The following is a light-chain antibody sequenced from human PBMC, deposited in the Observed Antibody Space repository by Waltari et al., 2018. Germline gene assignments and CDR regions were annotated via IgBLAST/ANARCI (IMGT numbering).Light chain of an antibody. CDR1: QSVSSY. CDR3: QQRSNWPYT. Sequence: EIVLTQSPATLSLSPGDRATLPCRASQSVSSYLAWYQQKPGQAPRPLIYDASNRATGIPARFSGSGSGTDFTLTISSLEPEDFAVYYCQQRSNWPYTFGQGTKLEIK. V-gene: IGKV3-11*01. J-gene: IGKJ2*01. CDR2: DAS.